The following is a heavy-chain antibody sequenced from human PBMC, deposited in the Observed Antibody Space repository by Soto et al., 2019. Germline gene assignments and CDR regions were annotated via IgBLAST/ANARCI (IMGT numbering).Heavy chain of an antibody. J-gene: IGHJ4*02. CDR1: GFSLSTSGVG. Sequence: QITLKESGPTLVKPTQTLTLTCTFSGFSLSTSGVGVGWIRQPPGKALEWLALIYFDDDKRYNPSLKSRLTIPKETSKNQVVLTMTNMAPVETATYYCAHSWYCSGGSCYYTYYFDYWGQGTLVTASS. D-gene: IGHD2-15*01. V-gene: IGHV2-5*02. CDR2: IYFDDDK. CDR3: AHSWYCSGGSCYYTYYFDY.